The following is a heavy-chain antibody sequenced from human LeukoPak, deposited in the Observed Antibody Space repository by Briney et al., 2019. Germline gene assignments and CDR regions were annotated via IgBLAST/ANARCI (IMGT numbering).Heavy chain of an antibody. V-gene: IGHV4-4*07. J-gene: IGHJ5*02. CDR1: GGSISAYY. D-gene: IGHD6-6*01. CDR3: ASDKAACLSWFDP. CDR2: IYTSGST. Sequence: SETLSLTCTVSGGSISAYYWSWIRQPAGKGLEWIGRIYTSGSTNYNPSLKSRVTMSVDTSKNQFSLKLSSVTAADTAVYYCASDKAACLSWFDPWGQGTLVTVSS.